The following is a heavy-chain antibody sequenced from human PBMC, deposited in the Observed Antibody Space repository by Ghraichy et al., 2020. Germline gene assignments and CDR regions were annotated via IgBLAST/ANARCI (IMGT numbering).Heavy chain of an antibody. CDR3: ARNLNIGGYLISWFDP. V-gene: IGHV4-39*01. Sequence: SETLSLTCTVSGGSISSSSYYWGWIRQPPGKGLEWIGSIYYSGSTYYNPSLKSRVTISVDTSKNQFSLKLSSVTAADTAVYYCARNLNIGGYLISWFDPWGQGTLVTVTS. J-gene: IGHJ5*02. CDR2: IYYSGST. D-gene: IGHD3-22*01. CDR1: GGSISSSSYY.